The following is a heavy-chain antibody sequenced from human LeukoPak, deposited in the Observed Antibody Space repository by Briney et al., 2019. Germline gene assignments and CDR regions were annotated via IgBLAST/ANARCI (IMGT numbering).Heavy chain of an antibody. Sequence: SETLSLTCTVSGGSISSYYWSWIRQPPGKGLEWIGYIYYSGSTNYNPSLKSRVTISVDKSKNQFSLKLSSVTAADTAVYYCARWGWEAAGTIDYWGQGTLVTVSS. CDR2: IYYSGST. J-gene: IGHJ4*02. CDR1: GGSISSYY. CDR3: ARWGWEAAGTIDY. D-gene: IGHD6-13*01. V-gene: IGHV4-59*12.